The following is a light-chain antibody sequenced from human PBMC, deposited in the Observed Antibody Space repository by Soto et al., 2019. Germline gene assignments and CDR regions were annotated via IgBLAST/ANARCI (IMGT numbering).Light chain of an antibody. V-gene: IGLV2-8*01. CDR3: SSYAGSNNYV. J-gene: IGLJ1*01. CDR2: EVS. CDR1: SGDVGGYNY. Sequence: QSALTQPPSASGSPGQSVTISCTATSGDVGGYNYVSWYQQHPGKAPKLMIYEVSKRPSGVPDRFSGSKSGNTASLTVSGLQAEDEADYYCSSYAGSNNYVFGTGTTLTVL.